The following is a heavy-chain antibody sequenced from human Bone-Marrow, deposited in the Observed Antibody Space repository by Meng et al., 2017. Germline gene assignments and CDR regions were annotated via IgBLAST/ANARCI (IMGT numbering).Heavy chain of an antibody. Sequence: GGSLRLSCAASGFTFSSYGMHWVRQAPGKGLEWVAIISYDGSNKYYADSVKGRFTVSRDNSKHTLYLQMNSLRAEDTAVYYCARDLSGIAVAGAVLYYWGQGTLVTVSS. CDR3: ARDLSGIAVAGAVLYY. J-gene: IGHJ4*02. V-gene: IGHV3-30*12. D-gene: IGHD6-19*01. CDR1: GFTFSSYG. CDR2: ISYDGSNK.